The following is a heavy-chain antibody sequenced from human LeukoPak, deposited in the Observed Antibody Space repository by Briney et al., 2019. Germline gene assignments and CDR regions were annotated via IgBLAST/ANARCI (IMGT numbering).Heavy chain of an antibody. V-gene: IGHV3-30-3*01. Sequence: PGGSLRLSCAASGFTFSSYAMHWVRQAPGKGLEWVAVISYDGSNKYYADSVKGRFTISRDNSKNTLYLQMNSLRAEDTAVYYCAKDRSYGTGPRDYWGQGTLVTVSS. CDR1: GFTFSSYA. CDR2: ISYDGSNK. J-gene: IGHJ4*02. D-gene: IGHD5-18*01. CDR3: AKDRSYGTGPRDY.